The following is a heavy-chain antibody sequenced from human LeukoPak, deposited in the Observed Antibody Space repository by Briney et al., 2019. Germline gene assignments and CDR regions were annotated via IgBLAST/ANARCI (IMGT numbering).Heavy chain of an antibody. J-gene: IGHJ3*02. CDR3: ARGWYGSGEDAFDI. Sequence: GASVKVSCKASGYTFTSYDINWVRQATGQGLEWMGWMNPNSGNTGYAQRFQGRVTMTRNTSISTAYMELSSLRSEDTAVYYCARGWYGSGEDAFDIWGQGTMVTVSS. V-gene: IGHV1-8*01. CDR1: GYTFTSYD. D-gene: IGHD3-10*01. CDR2: MNPNSGNT.